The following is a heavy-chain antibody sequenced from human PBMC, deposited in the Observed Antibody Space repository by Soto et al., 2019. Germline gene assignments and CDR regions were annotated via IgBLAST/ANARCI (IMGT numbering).Heavy chain of an antibody. D-gene: IGHD6-13*01. CDR2: FDPEDGET. CDR1: GYTHTEVS. CDR3: ATSPSRWFDY. J-gene: IGHJ4*02. V-gene: IGHV1-24*01. Sequence: ASVKRYCKGSGYTHTEVSVRWVRQAPGKGLEWMGGFDPEDGETIYAQKFQGRVTMTEDTSTDTAYMELSSLRSEDTAVYYCATSPSRWFDYWGQGTLGTVSS.